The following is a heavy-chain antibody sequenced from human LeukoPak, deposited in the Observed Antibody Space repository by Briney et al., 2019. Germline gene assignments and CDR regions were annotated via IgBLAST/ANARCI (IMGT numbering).Heavy chain of an antibody. CDR2: INPSGGST. CDR1: GYTFTSYY. Sequence: ASVKVSCKASGYTFTSYYMHWVRQAPGQRLEWMGIINPSGGSTSYAQKFQGRVTMTRDTSTSTVYMELSSLRSEDTAVYYCARERRRDIVVVPAVSGMDVWGQGTTVTVSS. V-gene: IGHV1-46*01. D-gene: IGHD2-2*01. CDR3: ARERRRDIVVVPAVSGMDV. J-gene: IGHJ6*02.